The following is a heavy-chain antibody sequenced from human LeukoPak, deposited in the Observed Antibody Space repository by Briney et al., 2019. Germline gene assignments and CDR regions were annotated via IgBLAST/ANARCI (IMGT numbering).Heavy chain of an antibody. J-gene: IGHJ4*02. CDR3: ARHRNGYFDY. V-gene: IGHV4-39*07. Sequence: PSETLSLTCTVSGGSISSSSYYWGWIRQPPGKGLEWIGSIYYSGSTYYNPSLKSRVTISVDKSKNQFSLKLSSVTAADTAVYYCARHRNGYFDYWGQGTLVTVSS. CDR1: GGSISSSSYY. CDR2: IYYSGST.